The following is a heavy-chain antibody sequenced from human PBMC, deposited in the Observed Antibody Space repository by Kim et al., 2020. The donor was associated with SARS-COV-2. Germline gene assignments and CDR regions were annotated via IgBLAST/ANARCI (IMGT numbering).Heavy chain of an antibody. D-gene: IGHD6-13*01. CDR2: IRSKTDGGTT. J-gene: IGHJ4*02. V-gene: IGHV3-15*01. CDR1: GFTFSNAW. Sequence: GGSLRLSCAASGFTFSNAWMSWVRQAPGKGLEWVGRIRSKTDGGTTDYAAPVKGRFTISRDDSKNTLYLQMNSLKSEDTAVYYCTTDRFSAAIAAAGDYWGQGTLVTVSS. CDR3: TTDRFSAAIAAAGDY.